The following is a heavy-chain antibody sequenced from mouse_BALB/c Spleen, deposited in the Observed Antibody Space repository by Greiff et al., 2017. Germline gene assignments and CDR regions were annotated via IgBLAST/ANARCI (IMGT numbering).Heavy chain of an antibody. CDR2: INPSTGYT. CDR3: ARTGNYWYFDV. J-gene: IGHJ1*01. CDR1: GYTFTSYW. Sequence: VQLQESGAELAKPGASVKMSCKASGYTFTSYWMHWVKQRPGQGLEWIGYINPSTGYTEYNQKFKDKATLTADKSSSTAYMQLSSLTSEDSAVYYCARTGNYWYFDVWGAGTTVTVSS. V-gene: IGHV1-7*01.